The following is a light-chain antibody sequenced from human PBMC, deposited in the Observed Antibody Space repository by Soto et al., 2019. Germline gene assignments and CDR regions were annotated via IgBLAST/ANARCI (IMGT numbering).Light chain of an antibody. CDR3: QQYEKWPPSIT. V-gene: IGKV3-20*01. CDR1: QSVSSSY. J-gene: IGKJ5*01. Sequence: EIVLTQSPGTLSLSPGERATLSCRASQSVSSSYLAWYQQQPGQAPRLLIYDASNRATGIPARFSGSGSGTEFTLTISSLQSEDFAVYYCQQYEKWPPSITFGQGTRLEIK. CDR2: DAS.